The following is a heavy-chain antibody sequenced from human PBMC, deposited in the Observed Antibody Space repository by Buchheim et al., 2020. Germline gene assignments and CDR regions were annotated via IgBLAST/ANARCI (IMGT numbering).Heavy chain of an antibody. CDR1: GFTFASYS. CDR3: AKHSSSHYFYYYMDV. CDR2: ITASGAGT. D-gene: IGHD6-13*01. Sequence: EVQLLESGGKLVQPGGSLRLSCSASGFTFASYSMSWVRQVPGKGLEWVSSITASGAGTHNADSVKGRFTISRDTFKKTVSLQMNSLTGEDTAIYYCAKHSSSHYFYYYMDVWGTGTT. V-gene: IGHV3-23*01. J-gene: IGHJ6*03.